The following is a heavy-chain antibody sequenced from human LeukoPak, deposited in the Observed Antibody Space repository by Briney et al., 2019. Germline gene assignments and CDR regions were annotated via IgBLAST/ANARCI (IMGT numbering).Heavy chain of an antibody. J-gene: IGHJ5*02. V-gene: IGHV3-30*18. Sequence: PGGSLRLSCAASGFTFSIYGMHWVRQAPGKGLEWVAIISYDGGNEYYADSVKGRFTISRDNSKNTLYLQMNSLRADDTAVYYCAKFSYGDYVAWGQGTLVIVSS. D-gene: IGHD4-17*01. CDR1: GFTFSIYG. CDR2: ISYDGGNE. CDR3: AKFSYGDYVA.